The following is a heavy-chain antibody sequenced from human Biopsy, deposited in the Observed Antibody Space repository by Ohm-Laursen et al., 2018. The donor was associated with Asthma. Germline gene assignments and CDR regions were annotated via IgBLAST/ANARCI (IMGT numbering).Heavy chain of an antibody. J-gene: IGHJ6*02. V-gene: IGHV1-3*04. CDR3: ARSAETYSGFDSNYYGMDV. D-gene: IGHD5-12*01. CDR1: GYNFISFA. Sequence: EASVKVSCKASGYNFISFAIHWVRQAPGQRLEWMGWVNTGNGDTKYSQKFQGRVSITRDTSATTAYLEVSSLTSEDTAVYYCARSAETYSGFDSNYYGMDVWGQGTRVTVSS. CDR2: VNTGNGDT.